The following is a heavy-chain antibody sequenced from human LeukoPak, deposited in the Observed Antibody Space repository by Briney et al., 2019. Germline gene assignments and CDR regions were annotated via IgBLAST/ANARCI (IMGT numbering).Heavy chain of an antibody. J-gene: IGHJ5*02. CDR2: ISGSSTYI. CDR1: GFTLSSYS. V-gene: IGHV3-21*01. CDR3: AREDSSGWYVWFDP. Sequence: GGSLRLSCAASGFTLSSYSVNWVRQAPGKALEWVSSISGSSTYIYYADSVKGRFTISRDNAKNSLYLQMNSLRAEDTAVYYCAREDSSGWYVWFDPWGQGTLVTVSS. D-gene: IGHD6-19*01.